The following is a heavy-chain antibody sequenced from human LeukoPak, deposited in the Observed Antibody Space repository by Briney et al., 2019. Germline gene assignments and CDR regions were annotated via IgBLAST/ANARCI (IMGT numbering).Heavy chain of an antibody. CDR2: IYYSGST. CDR1: GGTISSSSYY. V-gene: IGHV4-39*01. CDR3: ASRGHGNSSSWYRGWARGQDWFDP. D-gene: IGHD6-13*01. Sequence: PSGTLSLTCTVSGGTISSSSYYWGWIRQPPGKGLEWIGSIYYSGSTYYNPSLNSLVTISVDTSKHQFSLKLSSVTAADTAVYYCASRGHGNSSSWYRGWARGQDWFDPWGQGTLVTVSS. J-gene: IGHJ5*02.